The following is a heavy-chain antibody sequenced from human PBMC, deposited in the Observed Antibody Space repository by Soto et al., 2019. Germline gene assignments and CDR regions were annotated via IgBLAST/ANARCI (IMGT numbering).Heavy chain of an antibody. CDR3: ARVFLGVLERYGGIDY. CDR2: IWYDGSNK. Sequence: GGSLRLSCAASGFTFSSYGMHWVRQAPGKGLEWVAVIWYDGSNKYYADSVKGRFTISRDNSKNTLYLQMNSLRAEDTAVYYCARVFLGVLERYGGIDYWGQGTLVTVSS. J-gene: IGHJ4*02. D-gene: IGHD1-1*01. CDR1: GFTFSSYG. V-gene: IGHV3-33*01.